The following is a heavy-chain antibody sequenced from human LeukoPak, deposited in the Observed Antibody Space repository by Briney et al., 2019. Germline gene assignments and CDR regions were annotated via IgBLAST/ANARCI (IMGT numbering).Heavy chain of an antibody. J-gene: IGHJ4*02. V-gene: IGHV4-34*01. CDR1: GFTFSSYS. Sequence: PGGSLRLSCAASGFTFSSYSMSWVRQAPGKGLEWIGEINHSGSTNYNPSLKSRVTISVDTSKNQFSLKLSSVTAADTAVYYCARRRVRAIYYFDYWGQGTLVTVSS. D-gene: IGHD3-10*01. CDR3: ARRRVRAIYYFDY. CDR2: INHSGST.